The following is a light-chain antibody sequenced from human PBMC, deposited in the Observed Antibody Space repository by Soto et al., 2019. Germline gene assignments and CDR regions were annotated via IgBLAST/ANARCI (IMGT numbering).Light chain of an antibody. J-gene: IGKJ4*01. Sequence: EIVLAQSPATLSLSPGDTATLSCRASQSVNNFLVWYQQRPGQAPRLLIYDASKRATGIPARFSGSGSGTDFTLTISSLEPEDFAVYYCQQRSNWLTFGGGTKVEIK. CDR3: QQRSNWLT. V-gene: IGKV3-11*01. CDR1: QSVNNF. CDR2: DAS.